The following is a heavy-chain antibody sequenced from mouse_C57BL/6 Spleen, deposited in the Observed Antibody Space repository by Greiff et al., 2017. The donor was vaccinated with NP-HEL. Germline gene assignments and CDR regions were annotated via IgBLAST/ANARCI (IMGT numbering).Heavy chain of an antibody. J-gene: IGHJ2*01. D-gene: IGHD1-1*01. CDR3: ARGGNYYGSSFDY. V-gene: IGHV1-52*01. Sequence: VQLKQPGAELVRPGSSVKLSCKASGYTFTSYWMHWVKQRPIQGLEWIGNIDPSDSETHYNQKFKDKATLTVDKSSSTAYMQLSSLTSEDSAVYYCARGGNYYGSSFDYWGQGTTLTVSS. CDR2: IDPSDSET. CDR1: GYTFTSYW.